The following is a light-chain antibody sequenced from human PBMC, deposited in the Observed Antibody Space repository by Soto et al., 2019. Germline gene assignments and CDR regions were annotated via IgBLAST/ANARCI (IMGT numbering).Light chain of an antibody. J-gene: IGLJ3*02. CDR2: EVS. V-gene: IGLV2-14*01. CDR3: SLKTSSVTWV. Sequence: QSVLTQPASVSGSPGQSITISCTGTSSDVGGYNYVSWYQQHPGKAPKVIIFEVSNRPSGVSNRFSGSKSGNTASLTISGLLAEDEADYYCSLKTSSVTWVFGGGTKVTVL. CDR1: SSDVGGYNY.